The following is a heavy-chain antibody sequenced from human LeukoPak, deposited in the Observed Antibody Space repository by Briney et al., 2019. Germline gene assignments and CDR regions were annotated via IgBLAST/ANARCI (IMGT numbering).Heavy chain of an antibody. CDR3: ASSFRGYSYYRFDY. V-gene: IGHV4-34*01. D-gene: IGHD5-18*01. J-gene: IGHJ4*02. Sequence: PSETLSLTCAVYGGSFSGYYWSWILQPPGKGLEWIGEINHSGSTNYNPSLKSRITVSVDTSKSQFSLKLTSVTAADTAVYYCASSFRGYSYYRFDYWGQGTLVIVSS. CDR2: INHSGST. CDR1: GGSFSGYY.